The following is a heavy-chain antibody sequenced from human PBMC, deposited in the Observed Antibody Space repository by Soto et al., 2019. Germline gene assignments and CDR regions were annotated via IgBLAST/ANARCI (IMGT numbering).Heavy chain of an antibody. Sequence: GGSLRLSCEASGFTFSSYNMNWVRRAPGQGLEWVSSIDRDSDYIYYADSVKGRITISRANDKNSLILQITMLRAEDTAEYCFASSTGLYCDSTSYPITADYYYGMDVWGQGTTVTVSS. V-gene: IGHV3-21*06. J-gene: IGHJ6*02. CDR2: IDRDSDYI. D-gene: IGHD2-21*01. CDR3: ASSTGLYCDSTSYPITADYYYGMDV. CDR1: GFTFSSYN.